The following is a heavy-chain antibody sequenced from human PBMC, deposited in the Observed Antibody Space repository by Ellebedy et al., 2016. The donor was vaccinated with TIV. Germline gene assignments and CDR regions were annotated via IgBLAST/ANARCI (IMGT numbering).Heavy chain of an antibody. CDR3: TRDLTTLAAAGTGIYYYTMDV. V-gene: IGHV3-49*04. J-gene: IGHJ6*02. CDR2: IRSEAYGGTT. CDR1: GFTFGDYA. D-gene: IGHD6-13*01. Sequence: GGSLRLSXTASGFTFGDYAMSWVRQAPGKGLEWVSFIRSEAYGGTTEYAASVKGRFTISRDDSKSIAYPQMNSLKAEDTAVYYCTRDLTTLAAAGTGIYYYTMDVWGQGTTVTVSS.